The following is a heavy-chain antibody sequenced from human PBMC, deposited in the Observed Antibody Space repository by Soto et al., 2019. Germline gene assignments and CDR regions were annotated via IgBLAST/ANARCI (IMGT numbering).Heavy chain of an antibody. J-gene: IGHJ4*02. D-gene: IGHD3-16*01. V-gene: IGHV1-3*01. Sequence: QVQLVQSGAAVKKPVASVKVSCQASGYTFTSYDMHWVRQAPGQSFEWMGWINAGNGNTKDSQKFQGIVTITRDTSTSTAYMELSSLRSEDTAVYYCARDLGGGPDYCGQGTLVTVSS. CDR1: GYTFTSYD. CDR2: INAGNGNT. CDR3: ARDLGGGPDY.